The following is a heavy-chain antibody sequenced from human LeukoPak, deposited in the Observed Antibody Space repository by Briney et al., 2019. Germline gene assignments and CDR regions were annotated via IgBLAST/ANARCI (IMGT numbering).Heavy chain of an antibody. CDR1: GGTFSSYA. V-gene: IGHV1-69*13. CDR2: IIPIFGTA. CDR3: ARDRGYYDFWSGYYPRKFDP. D-gene: IGHD3-3*01. Sequence: GASVKVSCKASGGTFSSYAISWVRQAPGQGLGWMGGIIPIFGTANYAQKFQGRVTITADESTSTAYMELSSLRSEDTAVYYCARDRGYYDFWSGYYPRKFDPWGQGTLVTVSS. J-gene: IGHJ5*02.